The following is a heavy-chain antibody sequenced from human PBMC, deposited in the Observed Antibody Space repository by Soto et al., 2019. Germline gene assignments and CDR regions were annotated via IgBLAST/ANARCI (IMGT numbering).Heavy chain of an antibody. CDR1: GFTFSSYS. J-gene: IGHJ1*01. CDR3: ARQYYYDSSGYYYVLGDGYFQH. V-gene: IGHV3-21*01. Sequence: PGGSLRLSCAASGFTFSSYSMNWVRQAPGKGLEWVSSISSSSSYIYYADSVKGRFTISRDNAKNSLYLQMNSLRAEDTAVYYCARQYYYDSSGYYYVLGDGYFQHWGQGTLVTVSS. D-gene: IGHD3-22*01. CDR2: ISSSSSYI.